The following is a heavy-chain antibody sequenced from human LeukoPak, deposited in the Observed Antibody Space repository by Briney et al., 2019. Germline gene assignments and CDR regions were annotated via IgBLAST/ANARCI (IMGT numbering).Heavy chain of an antibody. J-gene: IGHJ4*02. D-gene: IGHD1-26*01. CDR2: ISSNGGST. V-gene: IGHV3-64*01. CDR3: AREGLGSSEGATHFDY. CDR1: GFTFSSYA. Sequence: GGSLRLSCAASGFTFSSYAMHWVRQAPGKGLEYVSAISSNGGSTYYANSVKGRFTISRDNSKNTLYLQMGSLRAEDMAVYYCAREGLGSSEGATHFDYWGQGTLVTVSS.